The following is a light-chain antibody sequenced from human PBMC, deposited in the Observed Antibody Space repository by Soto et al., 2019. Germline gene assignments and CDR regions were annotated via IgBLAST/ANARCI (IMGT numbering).Light chain of an antibody. V-gene: IGLV2-11*01. CDR3: CSYAGSPYV. CDR2: DVS. CDR1: SSDVGGYNY. Sequence: VLTQPRSVSGSPGQSVTISCTGTSSDVGGYNYVSWYQQHPGKAPKVMIYDVSKRPSGVPDRFSGSKSGNTASLTISGLQAEDEADYYCCSYAGSPYVFGTGTKVTVL. J-gene: IGLJ1*01.